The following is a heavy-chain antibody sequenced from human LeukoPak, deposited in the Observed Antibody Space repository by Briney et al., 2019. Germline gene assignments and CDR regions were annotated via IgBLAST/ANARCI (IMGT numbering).Heavy chain of an antibody. J-gene: IGHJ4*02. V-gene: IGHV3-23*01. Sequence: GGSLRLSCAASGFTFTDYGMTWVRQAPGKGLEWVSSISGSALSTYYADSVKGRFTISRDNSKNTLYLQMNSLRAEDTAVYYCAKDPRLPYYYDSSGYSIDYWGQGTLVTVSS. CDR3: AKDPRLPYYYDSSGYSIDY. CDR1: GFTFTDYG. D-gene: IGHD3-22*01. CDR2: ISGSALST.